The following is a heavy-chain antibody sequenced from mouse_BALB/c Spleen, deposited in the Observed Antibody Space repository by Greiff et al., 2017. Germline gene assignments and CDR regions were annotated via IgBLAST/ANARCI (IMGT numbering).Heavy chain of an antibody. D-gene: IGHD2-14*01. Sequence: QLQESGPELVKPGASVKMSCKASGYTFTSYVMHWVKQKPGQGLEWIGYINPYNDGTKYNEKFKGKATLTSDKSSSTAYMELSSLTSEDSAVYYCARENYRSYYYAMDYWGQGTSVTVAS. J-gene: IGHJ4*01. CDR3: ARENYRSYYYAMDY. CDR1: GYTFTSYV. V-gene: IGHV1-14*01. CDR2: INPYNDGT.